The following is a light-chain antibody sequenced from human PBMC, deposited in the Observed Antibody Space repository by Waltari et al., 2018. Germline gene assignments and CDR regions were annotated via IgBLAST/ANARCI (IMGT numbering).Light chain of an antibody. J-gene: IGKJ4*01. CDR3: QQYYDTPLS. CDR1: QTIFYGSNNKNY. V-gene: IGKV4-1*01. Sequence: DIVMTQSPDSLAVSLGERATINCKSSQTIFYGSNNKNYLAWYQQKPRQPPRPLLYWASTRESGVPDRFSGSGSGTDFTLTISSLQAEDVAVYYCQQYYDTPLSFGGGTKVEIK. CDR2: WAS.